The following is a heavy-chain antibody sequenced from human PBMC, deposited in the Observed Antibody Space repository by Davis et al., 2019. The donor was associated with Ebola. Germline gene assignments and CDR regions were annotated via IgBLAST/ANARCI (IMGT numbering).Heavy chain of an antibody. CDR3: AREKFTIAASALQH. V-gene: IGHV3-48*02. Sequence: PGGSLRLSCVASGFTFRDYSMNWVRQTPGKGLEWVSFISVGSHSIFYADSVKGRFTISRDNSQNSLYLHMTSLRDDDTAVYYCAREKFTIAASALQHWGQGTLVTVSS. J-gene: IGHJ1*01. CDR1: GFTFRDYS. CDR2: ISVGSHSI. D-gene: IGHD6-13*01.